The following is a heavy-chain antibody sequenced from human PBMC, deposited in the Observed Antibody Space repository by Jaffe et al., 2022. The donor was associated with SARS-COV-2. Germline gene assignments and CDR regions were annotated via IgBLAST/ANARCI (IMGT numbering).Heavy chain of an antibody. CDR3: AKDTGSDYSLDW. CDR2: AWFDGTDK. V-gene: IGHV3-33*06. J-gene: IGHJ4*02. CDR1: GFSFSDYG. D-gene: IGHD4-4*01. Sequence: QVQLVESGGGVVRPGGSLRLSCAASGFSFSDYGMHWVRQAPGKGLEWVAVAWFDGTDKYYADSVKGRFTISRDNSKNTLYLQMHSLRAEDTAVYFCAKDTGSDYSLDWWGQGALVTVSS.